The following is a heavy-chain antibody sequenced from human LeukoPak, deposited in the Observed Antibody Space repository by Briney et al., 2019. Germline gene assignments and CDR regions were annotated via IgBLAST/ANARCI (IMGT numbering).Heavy chain of an antibody. CDR3: ARVTGYVMEDYFDY. D-gene: IGHD6-13*01. CDR1: GGSISSSNYY. Sequence: LSETLSLTCTVSGGSISSSNYYWGWIRQPPGKGLEWIGSIYYSGRTLYNPSLKSRVTISVDTSKNQFSLRLSSVTAADTAVYYCARVTGYVMEDYFDYWGQGTLVTVSS. V-gene: IGHV4-39*07. J-gene: IGHJ4*02. CDR2: IYYSGRT.